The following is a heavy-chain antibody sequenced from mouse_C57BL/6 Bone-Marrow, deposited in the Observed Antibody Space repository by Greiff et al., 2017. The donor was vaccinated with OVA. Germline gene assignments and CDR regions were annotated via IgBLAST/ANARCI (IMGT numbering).Heavy chain of an antibody. Sequence: QVQLQQSGAELVKPGASVKLSCKASGYTFTSYWMQWVKQRPGQGLEWIGEIDPSDSYTNYNQKFKGKATLTVDTSSSTADMQLSSLTSEDSAVYYCAREDDYDGYWYFDVWGTGTTVTVSS. V-gene: IGHV1-50*01. CDR1: GYTFTSYW. D-gene: IGHD2-4*01. J-gene: IGHJ1*03. CDR3: AREDDYDGYWYFDV. CDR2: IDPSDSYT.